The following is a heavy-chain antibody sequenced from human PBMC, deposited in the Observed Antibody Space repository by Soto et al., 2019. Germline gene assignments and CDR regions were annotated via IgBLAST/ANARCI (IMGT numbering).Heavy chain of an antibody. CDR3: AKESGKKHWLANNWFDP. Sequence: EVQLLESGGGLVQPGGSLRLSCAASGFTFSSYAMSWVRQAPGKGLEWVSAISGSGGSTYYADSVKGRFTISRDNSKNTLYLQMNSLRAEDTAVYYCAKESGKKHWLANNWFDPWGQGTLVTVSS. J-gene: IGHJ5*02. CDR1: GFTFSSYA. CDR2: ISGSGGST. V-gene: IGHV3-23*01. D-gene: IGHD6-19*01.